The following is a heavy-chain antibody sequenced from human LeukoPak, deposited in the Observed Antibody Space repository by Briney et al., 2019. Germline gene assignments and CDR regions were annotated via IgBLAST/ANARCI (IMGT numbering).Heavy chain of an antibody. V-gene: IGHV4-39*01. Sequence: PSETLSLTCTVSGGSISSSSYYWGWIRQPPGKGLEWFGSIYYSGSTYYNPSLKSRVTISVDTSKNQFSLKLSSVTAADTAVYYCARQGVVRGGNWFDPWGQGTLVTVSS. J-gene: IGHJ5*02. CDR2: IYYSGST. CDR3: ARQGVVRGGNWFDP. CDR1: GGSISSSSYY. D-gene: IGHD3-10*01.